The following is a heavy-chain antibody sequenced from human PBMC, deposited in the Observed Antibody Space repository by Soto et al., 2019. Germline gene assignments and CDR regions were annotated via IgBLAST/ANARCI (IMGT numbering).Heavy chain of an antibody. CDR3: ARVPGIAAAGRGGMDV. V-gene: IGHV1-46*01. J-gene: IGHJ6*02. D-gene: IGHD6-13*01. Sequence: VASVKVSCKASGYTFTSYYMHWVRQAPGQGLEWMGIINPGGGSTSYAQKFQGRVTMTRDTSTSTVYMELSSLRSEDTAVYYCARVPGIAAAGRGGMDVWGQGTTVTVSS. CDR2: INPGGGST. CDR1: GYTFTSYY.